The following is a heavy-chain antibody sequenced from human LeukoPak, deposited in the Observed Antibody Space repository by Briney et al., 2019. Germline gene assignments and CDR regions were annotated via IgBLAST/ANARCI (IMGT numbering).Heavy chain of an antibody. J-gene: IGHJ4*02. Sequence: GGSLRLSCAASGFTFSSYSMNWVRQAPGKGLEWVSYISSSSSTIYYADSVKGRFTISRDNAKNSLYLQMNSLRAEDTAVYYCARFSSSSSDYWGQGTLVTVSS. CDR2: ISSSSSTI. D-gene: IGHD6-13*01. CDR3: ARFSSSSSDY. CDR1: GFTFSSYS. V-gene: IGHV3-48*04.